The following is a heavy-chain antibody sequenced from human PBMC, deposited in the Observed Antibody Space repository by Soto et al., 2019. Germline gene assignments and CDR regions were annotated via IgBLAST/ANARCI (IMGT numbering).Heavy chain of an antibody. D-gene: IGHD6-13*01. J-gene: IGHJ1*01. V-gene: IGHV3-7*05. CDR3: ARDSSSWYWEPSAEYFQH. Sequence: PGGSLRLSCAASGFTFSSYWMSWVRQAPGKGLEWVANIKQDGSEKYYVDSVKGRFTISRDNAKNSLYLQMNSLRAEDTAVYYCARDSSSWYWEPSAEYFQHWGQGTLVTVSS. CDR2: IKQDGSEK. CDR1: GFTFSSYW.